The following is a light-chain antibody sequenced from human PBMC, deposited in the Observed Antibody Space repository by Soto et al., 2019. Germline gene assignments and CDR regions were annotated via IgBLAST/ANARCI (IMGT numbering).Light chain of an antibody. CDR1: SSNIETNT. Sequence: QSVLTQPPSASGTPGQRVTISCSGSSSNIETNTVNWYQQLPGTAPKLLIYSNKQRPSGVPDRFSGSQSGTSASLAISGLQSEDEADYYCEAWDDILNGVVFGGRTKLTVL. CDR3: EAWDDILNGVV. CDR2: SNK. V-gene: IGLV1-44*01. J-gene: IGLJ2*01.